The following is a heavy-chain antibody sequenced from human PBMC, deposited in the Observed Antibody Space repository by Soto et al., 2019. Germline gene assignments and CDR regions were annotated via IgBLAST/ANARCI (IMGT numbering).Heavy chain of an antibody. D-gene: IGHD1-20*01. CDR1: GFTVSSHG. CDR3: ARDRLEILTPTDHPVFDF. V-gene: IGHV3-74*01. CDR2: IKSDGSST. J-gene: IGHJ4*02. Sequence: EVQLVESGGGLVQPGGSLRRSCAASGFTVSSHGMHWVRQVPGKGLVWVSRIKSDGSSTAYADSVKGRFTISRENVNTTLSLQMKSLRVEDTAISYCARDRLEILTPTDHPVFDFWCQGPLLTVS.